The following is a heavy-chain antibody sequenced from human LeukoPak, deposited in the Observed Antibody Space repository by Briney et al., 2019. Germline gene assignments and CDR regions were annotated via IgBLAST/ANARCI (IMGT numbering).Heavy chain of an antibody. Sequence: SETLSLTCAVYGGSFSGYYWSWIRQPPGKGLEWIGEINHSGSTNYNPSLKSRVTISVGKSKNQFSLKLSSVTAADTAVYYCARYYYDSSGYYWLDYWGQGTLVTVSS. J-gene: IGHJ4*02. CDR2: INHSGST. V-gene: IGHV4-34*01. D-gene: IGHD3-22*01. CDR1: GGSFSGYY. CDR3: ARYYYDSSGYYWLDY.